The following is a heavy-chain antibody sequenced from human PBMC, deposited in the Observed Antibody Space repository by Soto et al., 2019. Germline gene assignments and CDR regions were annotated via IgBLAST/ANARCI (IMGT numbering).Heavy chain of an antibody. CDR3: AKGRTGYSSSPNWFDP. J-gene: IGHJ5*02. D-gene: IGHD6-13*01. Sequence: ESGGGLVQPGGSLRLSCAASGFTFSSYAMSWVRQAPGKGLEWVSAISGSGGSTYYADSVKGRFTISRDNSKNTLYLQMNSLRAEDTAVYYCAKGRTGYSSSPNWFDPWGQGTLVTVSS. CDR2: ISGSGGST. CDR1: GFTFSSYA. V-gene: IGHV3-23*01.